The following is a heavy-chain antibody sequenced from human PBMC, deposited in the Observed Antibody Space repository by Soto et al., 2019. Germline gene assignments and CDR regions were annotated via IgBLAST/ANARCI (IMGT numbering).Heavy chain of an antibody. D-gene: IGHD3-22*01. V-gene: IGHV4-59*01. CDR1: GGSISSYH. Sequence: SETLSLTCTVSGGSISSYHWNWIRQPPGKGLEWIGYIYDSGSTNYNPSLKSRVTISVDTSKNQFSLKLSSVTAADTAVYYCARSGYYYDSSGYYSYYFDYWGQGTLVTVSS. CDR3: ARSGYYYDSSGYYSYYFDY. CDR2: IYDSGST. J-gene: IGHJ4*02.